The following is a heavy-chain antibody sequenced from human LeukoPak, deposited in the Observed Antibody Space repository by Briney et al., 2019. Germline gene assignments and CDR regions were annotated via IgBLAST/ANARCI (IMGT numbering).Heavy chain of an antibody. D-gene: IGHD5-12*01. Sequence: GGSLRLSCAASKFTFSSYSTNWVRQAPGKGLQWVSSISTGSSYIYYADSVKGRFTISRDNAKNSLYLQMNSLRAEDTAVYYCARDRYGGYESGHYFDLWGQGTLVTVSS. CDR2: ISTGSSYI. J-gene: IGHJ4*02. CDR3: ARDRYGGYESGHYFDL. V-gene: IGHV3-21*01. CDR1: KFTFSSYS.